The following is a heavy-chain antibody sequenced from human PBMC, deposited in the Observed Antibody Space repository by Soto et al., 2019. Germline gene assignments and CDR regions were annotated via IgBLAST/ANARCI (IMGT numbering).Heavy chain of an antibody. Sequence: GGSLRLSCAASGFTFSSYGMSWVRQAPGKGLEWVSVMSGSGDDAYYADSVKGRFTISRDNSKNMLYLQMNSLRAEDTAVYFCAKKVTIYAVDPADYWGQGTQVTVSP. J-gene: IGHJ4*02. CDR3: AKKVTIYAVDPADY. D-gene: IGHD3-3*01. CDR1: GFTFSSYG. CDR2: MSGSGDDA. V-gene: IGHV3-23*01.